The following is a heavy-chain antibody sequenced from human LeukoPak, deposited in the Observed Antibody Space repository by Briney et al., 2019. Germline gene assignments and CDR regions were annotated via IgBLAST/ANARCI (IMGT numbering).Heavy chain of an antibody. D-gene: IGHD5-24*01. V-gene: IGHV5-51*01. Sequence: GESLKISCKGSGYSFTSYWIGWVRQMPGKGLEWMRIIYPGDSDTRYSPSFQGQVTISADKSISTAYLQWSSLKASDTAMYYCARQNVENVEMATIAWFDPWGQGTLVTVSS. CDR3: ARQNVENVEMATIAWFDP. CDR1: GYSFTSYW. J-gene: IGHJ5*02. CDR2: IYPGDSDT.